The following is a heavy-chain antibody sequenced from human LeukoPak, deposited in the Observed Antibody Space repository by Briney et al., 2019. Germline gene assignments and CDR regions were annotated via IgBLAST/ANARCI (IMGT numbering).Heavy chain of an antibody. D-gene: IGHD2-8*02. Sequence: GGSLRLSCEASGFTFSTYAMSWVRQPPGKGLQWVSGISGSDSGTYYTDSVKGRFTISRDNSKNTVYLEIDNLRAEDTAVYYCAKCMSGTGVCLNFDSWGQGILVTASS. CDR3: AKCMSGTGVCLNFDS. V-gene: IGHV3-23*01. CDR1: GFTFSTYA. J-gene: IGHJ4*02. CDR2: ISGSDSGT.